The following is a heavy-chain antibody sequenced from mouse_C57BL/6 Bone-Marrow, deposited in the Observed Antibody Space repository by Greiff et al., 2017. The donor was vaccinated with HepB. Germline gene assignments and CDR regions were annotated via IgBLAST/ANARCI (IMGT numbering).Heavy chain of an antibody. J-gene: IGHJ4*01. V-gene: IGHV10-3*01. D-gene: IGHD2-3*01. CDR2: IRSKSSNYAT. CDR1: GFTFNTYA. Sequence: EVQVVESGGGLVQPKGSLKLSCAASGFTFNTYAMHWVRQAPGKGLEWVARIRSKSSNYATYYADSVKDRFTISRDDSQSMLYLQMNNLKTEDTAMYYCVSPMMVTTRYAMDYWGQGTSVTVSS. CDR3: VSPMMVTTRYAMDY.